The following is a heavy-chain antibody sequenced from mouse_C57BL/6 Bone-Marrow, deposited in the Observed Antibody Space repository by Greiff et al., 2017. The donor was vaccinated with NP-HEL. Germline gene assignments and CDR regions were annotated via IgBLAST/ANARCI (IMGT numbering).Heavy chain of an antibody. V-gene: IGHV2-9-1*01. D-gene: IGHD2-1*01. Sequence: VQGVESGPGLVAPSQSLSITCTVSGFSLTSYAISWVRQPPGKGLEWLGVIWTGGGTNYNSALKSRLSISKDNSKSQVFLKMNSLQTDDTARYYCARKIYYGNYGYFDVWGTGTTVTVSS. CDR1: GFSLTSYA. CDR3: ARKIYYGNYGYFDV. CDR2: IWTGGGT. J-gene: IGHJ1*03.